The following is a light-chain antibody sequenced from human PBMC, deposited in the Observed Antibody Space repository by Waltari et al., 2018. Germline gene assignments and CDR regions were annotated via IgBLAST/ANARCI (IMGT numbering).Light chain of an antibody. Sequence: EIVMTQTPLSLSVTPGQAASITCKSSQSLLQSDGKTYLYWYLQRAGQSPQLLIYEVSKRFSGVSDSISGSGSGTDFTLTISRVETYDVGIYFCMQTTHWRSFGRGTKLEIK. J-gene: IGKJ2*01. CDR1: QSLLQSDGKTY. V-gene: IGKV2D-29*01. CDR3: MQTTHWRS. CDR2: EVS.